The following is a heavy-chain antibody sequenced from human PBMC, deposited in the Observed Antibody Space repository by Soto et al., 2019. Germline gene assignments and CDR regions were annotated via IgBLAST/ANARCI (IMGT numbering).Heavy chain of an antibody. CDR3: ARDWREGYGNEAFDI. Sequence: GGSLRLSCAASEFIFSNYGMHWFRQAPGKGLEWVAVITYDGSNKYYADSVKGRFTISRDNYKNTLYLQMNSLIVEDTAVYYCARDWREGYGNEAFDIWGQGTMVTVSS. V-gene: IGHV3-33*05. D-gene: IGHD5-12*01. CDR2: ITYDGSNK. CDR1: EFIFSNYG. J-gene: IGHJ3*02.